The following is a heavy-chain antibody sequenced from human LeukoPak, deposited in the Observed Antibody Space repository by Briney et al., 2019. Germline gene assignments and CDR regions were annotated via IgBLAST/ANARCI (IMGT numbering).Heavy chain of an antibody. CDR1: GGSFSGYY. V-gene: IGHV4-34*01. CDR2: INHSGST. Sequence: PSETLSLTCAVYGGSFSGYYWSWNRQPPGKGLEWIGEINHSGSTNYNPSLKSRVTISVDTSKNQFSLKLSSVTAADTAVYYCARASVRCSSTSCYSTQFDYGGQGTLVTVSS. J-gene: IGHJ4*02. CDR3: ARASVRCSSTSCYSTQFDY. D-gene: IGHD2-2*01.